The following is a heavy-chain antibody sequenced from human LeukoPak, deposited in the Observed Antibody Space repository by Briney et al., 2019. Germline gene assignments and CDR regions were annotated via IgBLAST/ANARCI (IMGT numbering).Heavy chain of an antibody. CDR3: AKHSGSYFIYYIDS. J-gene: IGHJ4*02. CDR2: ISGSAYNS. V-gene: IGHV3-23*01. D-gene: IGHD1-26*01. CDR1: GFTFSSYG. Sequence: TGGSLRLSSAASGFTFSSYGLSWVRQAPGKGLEWVSTISGSAYNSYYADSVKGRFTISRDNSANTLYLQMDNLRAEDTALHYCAKHSGSYFIYYIDSWGQGTLVTVSS.